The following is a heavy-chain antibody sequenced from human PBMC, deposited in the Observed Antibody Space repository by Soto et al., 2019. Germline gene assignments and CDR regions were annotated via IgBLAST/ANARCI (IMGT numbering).Heavy chain of an antibody. CDR2: ISSSGSTI. V-gene: IGHV3-11*01. Sequence: QVQLVESGGGLVKPGGSLRLSCAASGFTFSDDYMSWIRQAPGKGLVWVSYISSSGSTIYYADPVKGRSTISRDNSKNSRHLQMNSLRAEDTAVYYCTRGRVLIAAPPLDVWGKGTTVTVSS. J-gene: IGHJ6*04. D-gene: IGHD6-6*01. CDR3: TRGRVLIAAPPLDV. CDR1: GFTFSDDY.